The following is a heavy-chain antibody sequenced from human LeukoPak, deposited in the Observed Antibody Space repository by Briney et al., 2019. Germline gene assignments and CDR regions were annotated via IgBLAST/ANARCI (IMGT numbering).Heavy chain of an antibody. CDR2: IKQDGSGK. D-gene: IGHD4-17*01. CDR1: GFTFGNYA. J-gene: IGHJ4*02. Sequence: GGSLRLSCAASGFTFGNYAMSWVRQAPGKGLEWVANIKQDGSGKYYVDSVKGRFTISRDNAKNSLYLQMNSLRAEDTAVYYCARDKHHYGDYFATGEFDYWGQGTLVTVSS. CDR3: ARDKHHYGDYFATGEFDY. V-gene: IGHV3-7*01.